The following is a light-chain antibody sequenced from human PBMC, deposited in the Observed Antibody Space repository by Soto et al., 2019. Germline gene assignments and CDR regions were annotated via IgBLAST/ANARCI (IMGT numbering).Light chain of an antibody. Sequence: ETVLTQSPGTLSLSPGERATLFCRASQRISNNFLAWYQQIPGQAPSLLIVGASIRTTDIPDRFSGSGSGTEFTLTIDSLEPEDFAVDSYQQYRYSPPSWTFGQGTKVEIK. CDR2: GAS. CDR3: QQYRYSPPSWT. V-gene: IGKV3-20*01. CDR1: QRISNNF. J-gene: IGKJ1*01.